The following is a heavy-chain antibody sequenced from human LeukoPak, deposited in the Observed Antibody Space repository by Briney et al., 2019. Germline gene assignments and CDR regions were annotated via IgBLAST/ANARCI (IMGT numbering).Heavy chain of an antibody. D-gene: IGHD3-10*01. CDR1: GGSMTNNTFY. J-gene: IGHJ5*02. CDR3: ARVLIWFGQLQNWFDP. CDR2: IYHTGPT. Sequence: SETLSLTCTVSGGSMTNNTFYWGWIRQPPGKGLEWIGSIYHTGPTYYNPSLKSRVTISVDTSKNQFSLKLGSVTAADTAVYYCARVLIWFGQLQNWFDPWGPGTLVTVSS. V-gene: IGHV4-39*07.